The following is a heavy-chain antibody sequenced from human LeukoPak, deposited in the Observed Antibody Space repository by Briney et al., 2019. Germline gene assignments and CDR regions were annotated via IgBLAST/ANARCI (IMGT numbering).Heavy chain of an antibody. CDR1: GYTFTSCG. D-gene: IGHD3-22*01. CDR2: ISAYNGNT. J-gene: IGHJ6*03. CDR3: ARRIPPTYYYDSSGYYSYYYYYMDV. Sequence: GASVKVSCKASGYTFTSCGISWVRQAPGQGLEWMGWISAYNGNTNYAQKLQGRVTMTTDTSTSTAYMELRSLRSDDTAVYYCARRIPPTYYYDSSGYYSYYYYYMDVWGKGTTVTVSS. V-gene: IGHV1-18*01.